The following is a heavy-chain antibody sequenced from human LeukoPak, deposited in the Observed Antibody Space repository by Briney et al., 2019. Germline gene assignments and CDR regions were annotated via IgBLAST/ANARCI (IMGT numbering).Heavy chain of an antibody. CDR3: AREDSWYFDY. CDR2: ISYDGSKK. Sequence: GGSLRLSCAASGFTFSSYAMHWVRQAPGKGLEYVAVISYDGSKKYYADSVKGRFTISRDNSKNTLYLQMDSLRPEDTAVYYCAREDSWYFDYWGQGTLVTVSS. CDR1: GFTFSSYA. V-gene: IGHV3-30-3*01. J-gene: IGHJ4*02. D-gene: IGHD2-15*01.